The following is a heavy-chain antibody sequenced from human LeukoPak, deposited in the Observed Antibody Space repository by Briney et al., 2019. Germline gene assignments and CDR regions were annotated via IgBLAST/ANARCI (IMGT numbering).Heavy chain of an antibody. V-gene: IGHV3-23*01. CDR1: GFTFSSYA. Sequence: GGSLRLSCAASGFTFSSYAMSWVRQAPGKGLEWVSAISGSGGSTYYADSVKGRFTISRDNSKNTLYLQMNSLRAEDTAVYYCAKHRGSSGWYESFDYWGQGTLVTVSS. J-gene: IGHJ4*02. CDR3: AKHRGSSGWYESFDY. CDR2: ISGSGGST. D-gene: IGHD6-19*01.